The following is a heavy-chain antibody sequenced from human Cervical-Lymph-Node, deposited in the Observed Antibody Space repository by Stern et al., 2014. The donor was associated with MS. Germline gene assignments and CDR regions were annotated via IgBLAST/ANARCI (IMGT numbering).Heavy chain of an antibody. J-gene: IGHJ3*02. CDR3: ATIPPHIEAAAFEI. CDR2: IHHSGTT. Sequence: QVQLVESGPGLVKPSQTLSLTRSVSGASISSGGYYWSWIRQHPGKGLEWVGYIHHSGTTFYNPSLKSRVIISVDSSKNQFSLNLSSVTAADTAVYYCATIPPHIEAAAFEIWGQGTMVTVSS. D-gene: IGHD5-12*01. CDR1: GASISSGGYY. V-gene: IGHV4-31*03.